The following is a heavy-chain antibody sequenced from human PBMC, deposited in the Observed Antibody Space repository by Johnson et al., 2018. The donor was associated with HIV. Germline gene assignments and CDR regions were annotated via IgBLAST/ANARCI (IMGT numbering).Heavy chain of an antibody. D-gene: IGHD3-22*01. J-gene: IGHJ3*02. CDR1: GFTFGDYA. CDR2: VRSKAYGGST. V-gene: IGHV3-49*04. CDR3: AREVAATMIVVGGAYDAFDI. Sequence: MQLVESGGGLVQPGRSLRLSCTASGFTFGDYAMNWVRQAPWKELECVGLVRSKAYGGSTYYVEHVKGRFTLSRDNSTNTLSLQMNSLRSEVAAVYYCAREVAATMIVVGGAYDAFDIWGQGTMVTISS.